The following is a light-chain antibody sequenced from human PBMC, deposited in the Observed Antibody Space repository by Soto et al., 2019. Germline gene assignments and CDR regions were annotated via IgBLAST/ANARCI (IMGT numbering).Light chain of an antibody. CDR2: AAS. CDR1: QSVSSG. V-gene: IGKV3-15*01. CDR3: QQYDNWRRT. J-gene: IGKJ1*01. Sequence: EMVLPLLPRALSLSPGERFTLSCRASQSVSSGLAWYHQKPGQAPRLLIYAASTRATGIPARFSGSGSGTEFTLTISSLQSEDFAVYYCQQYDNWRRTFGQGTKVDIK.